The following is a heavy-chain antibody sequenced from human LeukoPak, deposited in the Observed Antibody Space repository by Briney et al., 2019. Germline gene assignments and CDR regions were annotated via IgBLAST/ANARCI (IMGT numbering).Heavy chain of an antibody. J-gene: IGHJ6*04. CDR1: GFRFSRYW. CDR3: AELGITMIGGA. CDR2: IKEDGSEA. V-gene: IGHV3-7*01. D-gene: IGHD3-10*02. Sequence: GGSLRLSCAAAGFRFSRYWMSWVRQATGKGLECVAKIKEDGSEAHYVDSVKGRFTISRDNAKNSLYLQMNSLRAEDTAVYYCAELGITMIGGAWGKGTTVTISS.